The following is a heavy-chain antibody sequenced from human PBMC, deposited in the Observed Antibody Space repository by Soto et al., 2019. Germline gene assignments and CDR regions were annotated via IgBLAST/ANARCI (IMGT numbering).Heavy chain of an antibody. CDR2: IYSSGST. V-gene: IGHV4-59*08. CDR1: GGSISGYY. J-gene: IGHJ4*02. Sequence: SETLSLTCAVSGGSISGYYWSWIRLPPGKGLEWIGYIYSSGSTNYNPSLKSRVTISVDMSKNQFSLNLSSVTAADTGVYYCARHRPAAGYFDFWGQGTLVTVSS. D-gene: IGHD6-13*01. CDR3: ARHRPAAGYFDF.